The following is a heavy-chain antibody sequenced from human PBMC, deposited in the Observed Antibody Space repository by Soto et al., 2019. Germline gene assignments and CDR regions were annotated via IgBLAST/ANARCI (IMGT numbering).Heavy chain of an antibody. V-gene: IGHV3-23*01. J-gene: IGHJ4*02. CDR1: GFTFSSYA. D-gene: IGHD1-1*01. CDR2: ISGSGGGP. CDR3: AKFGMATTKRSPPYYIDY. Sequence: GGSLRLSCAASGFTFSSYAMSWVRQAPGKGLEWVSSISGSGGGPYYADSVKGRFTFSRDNSKNTLYLQMNSLRAEDTAVYYCAKFGMATTKRSPPYYIDYWGQGALVTVSS.